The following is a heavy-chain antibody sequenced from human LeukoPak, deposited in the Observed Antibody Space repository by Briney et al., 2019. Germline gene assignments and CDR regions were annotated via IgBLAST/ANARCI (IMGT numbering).Heavy chain of an antibody. CDR1: GFTFTAHL. Sequence: GGSLRLSCAASGFTFTAHLIHWVRQAPGKGLEWVAVMSSDGNAVFYAGSVKGRFTISRDNSKNTLFLQMNSLRPEDTAVYYCVRESEYHHDHSASFDYWGQGTLVTVSS. V-gene: IGHV3-30-3*01. CDR2: MSSDGNAV. D-gene: IGHD3-22*01. J-gene: IGHJ4*02. CDR3: VRESEYHHDHSASFDY.